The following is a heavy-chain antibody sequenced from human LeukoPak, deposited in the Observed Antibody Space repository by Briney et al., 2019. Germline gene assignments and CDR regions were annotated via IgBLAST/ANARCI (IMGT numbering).Heavy chain of an antibody. CDR1: GFIFSSYA. CDR2: ISGGGEST. V-gene: IGHV3-23*01. Sequence: GGSLRLSCAASGFIFSSYAMSWVHQAPGKGLEWVSAISGGGESTYYADSVKGRFTISRDNAKNSLYLQMNSLRAEDTAVYYCARGSGYDPGFDYWGQGTLVTVSS. J-gene: IGHJ4*02. CDR3: ARGSGYDPGFDY. D-gene: IGHD5-12*01.